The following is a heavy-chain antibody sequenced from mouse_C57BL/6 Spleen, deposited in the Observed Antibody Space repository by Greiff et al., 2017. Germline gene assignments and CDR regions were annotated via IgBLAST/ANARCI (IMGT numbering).Heavy chain of an antibody. J-gene: IGHJ4*01. CDR1: GFNIKDYY. D-gene: IGHD3-3*01. CDR2: IDPEDGET. CDR3: DRGLGGDYYAMDY. Sequence: VQLQQSGAELVKPGASVKLSCTASGFNIKDYYMPWVKQRTEQGLEWIGRIDPEDGETKYAPKFQGQATITAATSSNTAYLQLSSLTSEDNAVYYSDRGLGGDYYAMDYWGQGTSVTVSS. V-gene: IGHV14-2*01.